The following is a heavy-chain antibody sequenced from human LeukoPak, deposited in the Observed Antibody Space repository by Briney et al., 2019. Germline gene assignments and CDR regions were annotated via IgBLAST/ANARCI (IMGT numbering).Heavy chain of an antibody. J-gene: IGHJ4*02. Sequence: ASVKVSCEASGYTFTSYGISWVRQAPGQGLEWMGWISAYNGNTNYAQKLQGRVTMTTDTSTSTAYMELRSLRSDDTAVYYCARDLAVAGRFDYWGQGTLVTVSS. CDR1: GYTFTSYG. V-gene: IGHV1-18*01. CDR3: ARDLAVAGRFDY. D-gene: IGHD6-19*01. CDR2: ISAYNGNT.